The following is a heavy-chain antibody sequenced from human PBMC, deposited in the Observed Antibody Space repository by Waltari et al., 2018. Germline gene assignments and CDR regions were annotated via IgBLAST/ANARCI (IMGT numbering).Heavy chain of an antibody. V-gene: IGHV4-39*07. Sequence: QLQLQESGPGLVKPSETLSLTCTVSGGSISSSSYYWGWIRQPPGKGLEWIGSIYYSGSTYYNPSLKSRVTISVDTSKNQFSLKLSSVTAADTAVYYCARPTGIAAAGSYYYYMDVWGKGTTVTVSS. CDR2: IYYSGST. CDR1: GGSISSSSYY. J-gene: IGHJ6*03. D-gene: IGHD6-13*01. CDR3: ARPTGIAAAGSYYYYMDV.